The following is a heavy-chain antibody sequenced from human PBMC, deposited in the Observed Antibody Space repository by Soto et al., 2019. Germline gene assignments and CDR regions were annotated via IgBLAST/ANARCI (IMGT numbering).Heavy chain of an antibody. CDR1: GGTFSSYT. V-gene: IGHV1-69*02. D-gene: IGHD6-13*01. J-gene: IGHJ4*02. Sequence: QVQLVQSGAEVKKPGSSVKVSCKASGGTFSSYTISWVRQAPGQGLEWMGRIIPILGIANYAQKFQGRVTITADKSTSTAYMELSSLRSEDTAVYYCAVGDSSSWYPDYWGQGTLVTVSS. CDR2: IIPILGIA. CDR3: AVGDSSSWYPDY.